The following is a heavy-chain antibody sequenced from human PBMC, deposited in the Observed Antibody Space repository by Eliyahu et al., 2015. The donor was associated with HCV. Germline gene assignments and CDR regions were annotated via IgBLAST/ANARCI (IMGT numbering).Heavy chain of an antibody. Sequence: EVQLLESGGGLVQPGGSLRLSCAASGFTFSSXAMSWVRQAPGKGLEWVSAIXGSGGSTYYADSVKGRFTISRDNSKNTLYLQMNSLRAEDTAVYYCAKVQGGEWLRKTNYYFDYWGQGTLVTVSS. J-gene: IGHJ4*02. CDR3: AKVQGGEWLRKTNYYFDY. CDR2: IXGSGGST. V-gene: IGHV3-23*01. D-gene: IGHD5-12*01. CDR1: GFTFSSXA.